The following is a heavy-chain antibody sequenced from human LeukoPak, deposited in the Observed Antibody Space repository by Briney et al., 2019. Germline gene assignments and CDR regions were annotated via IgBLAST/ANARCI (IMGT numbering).Heavy chain of an antibody. V-gene: IGHV1-18*04. J-gene: IGHJ3*02. Sequence: ASVKVSCKASGYTFTSYGISWVRQAPGQGLEWMGWISAYNSNTNYAQKLQGRVTMTTDTSTSTAYMELRSLRSDDTAVYYCARGGGIVVVPDDAFDIWGQGTMVTVSS. CDR2: ISAYNSNT. CDR1: GYTFTSYG. CDR3: ARGGGIVVVPDDAFDI. D-gene: IGHD2-2*01.